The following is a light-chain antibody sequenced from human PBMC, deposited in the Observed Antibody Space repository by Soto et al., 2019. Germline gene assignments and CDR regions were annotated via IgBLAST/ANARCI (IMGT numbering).Light chain of an antibody. Sequence: EIVLTQSPGTLSLSPGDRATLSCRASQNVSSSFLAWYQQKPGQAPRPLIYGASSRATGIPDRFSGSGSGTDFTLNISILEPEDFAVYYCQQYDNSPLTFGGGTKVEIK. J-gene: IGKJ4*01. CDR3: QQYDNSPLT. CDR1: QNVSSSF. V-gene: IGKV3-20*01. CDR2: GAS.